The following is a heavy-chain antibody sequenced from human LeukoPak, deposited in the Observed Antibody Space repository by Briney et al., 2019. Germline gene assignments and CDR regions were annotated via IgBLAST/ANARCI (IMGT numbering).Heavy chain of an antibody. J-gene: IGHJ5*02. CDR3: ARAGTYETTWYH. D-gene: IGHD1-7*01. CDR2: INQDGSVK. Sequence: GGSLTLSCAASGFIFSNYWMSWVRQAPGKGLEWVANINQDGSVKYYVDSVKGRFTISRDNAENSLYLQMNSLRAEDTALYFCARAGTYETTWYHWGQGTLVTVSS. CDR1: GFIFSNYW. V-gene: IGHV3-7*01.